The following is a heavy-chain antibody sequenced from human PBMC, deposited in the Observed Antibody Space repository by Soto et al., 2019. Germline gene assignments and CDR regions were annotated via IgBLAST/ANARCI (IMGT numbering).Heavy chain of an antibody. J-gene: IGHJ5*02. D-gene: IGHD3-10*01. CDR2: IYYDGST. CDR3: ASSRTSSVVWVDP. V-gene: IGHV4-59*01. CDR1: GGSISSYY. Sequence: SETLSLTCTVSGGSISSYYWSWIRQPPGKGLEWIGYIYYDGSTNYNPSLKSRVTISGDTSKNQFSLKLSSVTAADTAVYYCASSRTSSVVWVDPWGQGTLVTVSS.